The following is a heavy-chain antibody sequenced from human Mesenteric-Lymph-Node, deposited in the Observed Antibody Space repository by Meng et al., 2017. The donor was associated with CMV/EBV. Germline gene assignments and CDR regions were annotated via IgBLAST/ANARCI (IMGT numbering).Heavy chain of an antibody. Sequence: GGSLRLSCAASGFTFSNYWMHWVRQAPGKGLQWVSRINGDGSITTYADSVKGRFTISRGNAKNTLYLQMDSLRAEDTAVYYCVRENQYEYSSSGYGYWGQGTLVTVSS. CDR2: INGDGSIT. D-gene: IGHD6-6*01. V-gene: IGHV3-74*01. CDR1: GFTFSNYW. CDR3: VRENQYEYSSSGYGY. J-gene: IGHJ4*02.